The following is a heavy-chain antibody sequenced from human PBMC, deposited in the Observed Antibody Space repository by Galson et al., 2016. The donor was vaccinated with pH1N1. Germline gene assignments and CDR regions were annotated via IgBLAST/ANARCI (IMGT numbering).Heavy chain of an antibody. J-gene: IGHJ4*02. D-gene: IGHD1-7*01. V-gene: IGHV3-33*06. Sequence: SLRLSCAASGFDFSQYGMHWIRQAPGLGLEWVAFLWLDGSNEFYIDSVKGRFTISRDNSKNTVYLQMNSLRAEDTAIYYCTKARVGNYYFDYWGQGSLVTVSS. CDR3: TKARVGNYYFDY. CDR2: LWLDGSNE. CDR1: GFDFSQYG.